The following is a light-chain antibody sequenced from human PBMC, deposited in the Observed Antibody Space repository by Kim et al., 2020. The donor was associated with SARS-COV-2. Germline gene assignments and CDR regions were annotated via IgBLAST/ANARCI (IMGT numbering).Light chain of an antibody. CDR1: QSVSSSS. V-gene: IGKV3-20*01. J-gene: IGKJ5*01. CDR2: GAS. Sequence: EIVLTQSPGTLSLSPGERATLSCRASQSVSSSSLAWYQQKSGQAPRLLIYGASSRATGIPDRFSGSGSGTDFTLTISRLEPEDFALYYCQQYGSSPITFGQGTRLEIK. CDR3: QQYGSSPIT.